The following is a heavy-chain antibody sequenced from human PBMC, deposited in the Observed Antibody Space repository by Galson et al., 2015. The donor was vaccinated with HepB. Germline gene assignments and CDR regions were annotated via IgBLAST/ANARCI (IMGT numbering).Heavy chain of an antibody. CDR1: GFTFSSYG. CDR2: IWCDGSNK. D-gene: IGHD1-26*01. V-gene: IGHV3-33*01. CDR3: ARDQGIVGATPDY. J-gene: IGHJ4*02. Sequence: SLRLSCAASGFTFSSYGMHWVRQAPGKGLEWVAVIWCDGSNKYYADSVKGRFTISRDNSKNTLYLQMNSLRAEDTAVYYCARDQGIVGATPDYWGQGTLVTVSS.